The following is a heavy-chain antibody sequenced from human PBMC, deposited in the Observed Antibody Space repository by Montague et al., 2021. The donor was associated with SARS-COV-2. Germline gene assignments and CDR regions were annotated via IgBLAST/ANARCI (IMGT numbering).Heavy chain of an antibody. V-gene: IGHV3-7*01. Sequence: SLRLSCAASGFTFNTYWMNWLRQAPGKGLEWVANINQDGSEEYYVGSVKGRFTISRDNAKNSLDLQMNSLRVDDTAVYYCARRKRSAGAMDVWGQGTPVTVFS. J-gene: IGHJ6*02. CDR3: ARRKRSAGAMDV. CDR1: GFTFNTYW. CDR2: INQDGSEE. D-gene: IGHD3-10*01.